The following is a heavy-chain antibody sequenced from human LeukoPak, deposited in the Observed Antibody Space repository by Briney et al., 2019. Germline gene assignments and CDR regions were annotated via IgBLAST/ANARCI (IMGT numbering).Heavy chain of an antibody. CDR1: GGSVSSGSYY. Sequence: PSETLSLTCTVSGGSVSSGSYYWSWIRQPPGKGLEWIGYIYYSGSTNYNPSPKSRVTISVDTSKNQFSLKLSSVTAADTAVYYCARCPTFYGSASLYYFDYWGQGTLVTVSS. CDR3: ARCPTFYGSASLYYFDY. CDR2: IYYSGST. D-gene: IGHD3-10*01. J-gene: IGHJ4*02. V-gene: IGHV4-61*01.